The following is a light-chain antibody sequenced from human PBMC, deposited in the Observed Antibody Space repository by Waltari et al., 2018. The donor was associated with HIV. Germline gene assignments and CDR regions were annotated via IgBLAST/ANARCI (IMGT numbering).Light chain of an antibody. V-gene: IGKV3-20*01. CDR3: QQYGSSPPYT. Sequence: EIVLTQSPGTLSLSPGERATLSCRASQSVSISYLAWYQQKPGQAPRLPTYGASSRATGIPDRFSGSGSGTDFTLTISRLEPEDFAVYYCQQYGSSPPYTFGQGTKLDIK. CDR1: QSVSISY. J-gene: IGKJ2*01. CDR2: GAS.